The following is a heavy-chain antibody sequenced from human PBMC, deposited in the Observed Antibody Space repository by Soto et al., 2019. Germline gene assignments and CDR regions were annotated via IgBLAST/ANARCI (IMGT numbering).Heavy chain of an antibody. V-gene: IGHV4-59*01. CDR3: AREVVVPAAIRYYYYGMDV. CDR2: IYYSGST. CDR1: GGSISSYY. Sequence: PSETLSLTCTVSGGSISSYYWSWIRQPPGKGLEWIGYIYYSGSTNYNPSLKSRVTISVDTSKNQFSLKLSSVTAADTAVYYCAREVVVPAAIRYYYYGMDVWGQGTTVTVSS. J-gene: IGHJ6*02. D-gene: IGHD2-2*02.